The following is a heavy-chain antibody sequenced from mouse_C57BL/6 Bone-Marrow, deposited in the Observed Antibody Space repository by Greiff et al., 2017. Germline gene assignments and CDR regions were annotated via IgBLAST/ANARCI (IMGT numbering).Heavy chain of an antibody. V-gene: IGHV1-64*01. D-gene: IGHD2-5*01. Sequence: VQLQQPGAELVKPGASVKLSCKASGYTFTSYWMHWVKQRPGQGLEWIGMIHPNSGSTNYNEKFKSKATLTVDKSSSTAYMQLSSLTSEDSAVYYCATYYSNYLAWLAYWGQGTLVTVSA. CDR1: GYTFTSYW. CDR3: ATYYSNYLAWLAY. J-gene: IGHJ3*01. CDR2: IHPNSGST.